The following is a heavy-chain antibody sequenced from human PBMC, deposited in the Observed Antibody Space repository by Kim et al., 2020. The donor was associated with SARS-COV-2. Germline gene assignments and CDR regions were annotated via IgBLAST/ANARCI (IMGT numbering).Heavy chain of an antibody. CDR1: GFTFDDYA. J-gene: IGHJ5*02. CDR2: ISWNSGSI. CDR3: AKDPEPIAVAGTNWFDP. V-gene: IGHV3-9*01. Sequence: GGSLRLSCAASGFTFDDYAMHWVRQAPGKGLEWVSGISWNSGSIGYADSVKGRFTISRDNAKNSLYLQMNSLRAEDTALYYCAKDPEPIAVAGTNWFDPWGQGTLVTVSS. D-gene: IGHD6-19*01.